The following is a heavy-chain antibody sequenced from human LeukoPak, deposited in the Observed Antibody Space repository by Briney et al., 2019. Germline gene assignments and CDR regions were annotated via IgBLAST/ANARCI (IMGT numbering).Heavy chain of an antibody. V-gene: IGHV3-53*01. Sequence: GGSLRLSCAVSGFTVSSNYMSWVRQAPGKGLEWVSVIYIGGGTYYSDSVKGRFTISRDNSKNTLYLQMNNLRAEDTAVYYCARAEVAVAGIYYYYGMDVWGQGTTVTVSS. D-gene: IGHD6-19*01. CDR2: IYIGGGT. J-gene: IGHJ6*02. CDR1: GFTVSSNY. CDR3: ARAEVAVAGIYYYYGMDV.